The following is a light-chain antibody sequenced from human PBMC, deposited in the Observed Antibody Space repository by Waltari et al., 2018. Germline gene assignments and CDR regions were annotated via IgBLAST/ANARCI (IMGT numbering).Light chain of an antibody. CDR3: SSYISSSTLEL. J-gene: IGLJ2*01. Sequence: QSALTQHASVSGSPGQSITISCTGTSSDLGGYNYVSWYQQHPGKAPKLMIYDVSNRPSGVSNRFSGSKAGNTASLTISGLQAEDEADYYCSSYISSSTLELFGGGTSLTVL. V-gene: IGLV2-14*03. CDR1: SSDLGGYNY. CDR2: DVS.